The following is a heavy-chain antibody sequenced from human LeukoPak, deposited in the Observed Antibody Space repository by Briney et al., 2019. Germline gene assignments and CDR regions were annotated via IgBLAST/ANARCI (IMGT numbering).Heavy chain of an antibody. Sequence: PGESLKISCKGSGYSFTNYWIGWVRQMPGKGLEWMGIIYPGDSDTRYSPSFQGQVTISADKSINSAYLEWSSLQASDTAMYYCARQNREYSSDTPLDYWGQGTLVTVSS. V-gene: IGHV5-51*01. CDR2: IYPGDSDT. D-gene: IGHD3-22*01. CDR3: ARQNREYSSDTPLDY. J-gene: IGHJ4*02. CDR1: GYSFTNYW.